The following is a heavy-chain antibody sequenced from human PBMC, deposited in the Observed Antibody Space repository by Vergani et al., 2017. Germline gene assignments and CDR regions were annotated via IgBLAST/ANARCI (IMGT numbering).Heavy chain of an antibody. CDR1: GGTFSSYA. V-gene: IGHV1-69*01. CDR2: IIPIFGTA. Sequence: QVQLVQSGAEVKKPGSSVKVSCKASGGTFSSYAISWVRQAPGQGLEWMGGIIPIFGTANDAQKFQGRVTITADESTSTAYMELSSLRSEDTAVYYWARASPPYGVPPYWYFDLWGRGTLVTVSS. D-gene: IGHD4-17*01. CDR3: ARASPPYGVPPYWYFDL. J-gene: IGHJ2*01.